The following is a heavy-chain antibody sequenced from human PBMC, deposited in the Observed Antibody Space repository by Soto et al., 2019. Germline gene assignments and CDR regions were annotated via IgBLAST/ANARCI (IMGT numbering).Heavy chain of an antibody. Sequence: GSLRLSCSASGFTFSTYTMHWVRQAPGKGLEYVSGISSDGGGTRYADSVRDRITISRDNSKSTLFLQMSSLRAEDTAVFYCVKDGLSGYFNGGAFDIWGQGTMVTVSS. J-gene: IGHJ3*02. CDR2: ISSDGGGT. CDR3: VKDGLSGYFNGGAFDI. D-gene: IGHD5-18*01. V-gene: IGHV3-64D*08. CDR1: GFTFSTYT.